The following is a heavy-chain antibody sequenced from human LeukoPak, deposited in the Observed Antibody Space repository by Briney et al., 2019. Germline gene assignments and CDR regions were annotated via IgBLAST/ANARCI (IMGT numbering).Heavy chain of an antibody. J-gene: IGHJ5*02. CDR1: GYPFTSYW. D-gene: IGHD3-22*01. V-gene: IGHV5-51*01. CDR2: IYPGDSDT. Sequence: GESLEISCKGSGYPFTSYWIGWVRQVPGKGLEWVGIIYPGDSDTRYSPSLQGQVTISADKSISTAYLQWSSLKSSDTAMYYCARQGGDDSSGYMNWFDPWGQGTLVTVSS. CDR3: ARQGGDDSSGYMNWFDP.